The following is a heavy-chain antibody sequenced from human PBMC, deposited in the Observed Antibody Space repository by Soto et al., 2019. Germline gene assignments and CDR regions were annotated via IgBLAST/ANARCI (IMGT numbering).Heavy chain of an antibody. V-gene: IGHV4-61*01. J-gene: IGHJ6*02. D-gene: IGHD5-18*01. Sequence: SETLSLTCTVSGGSVSSGSYYWSWIQQPPGKGLDWIGYIYYSGSTNYNPSLKSRVTISVDTSKNQFSLKLSSVTAADTAVYYCARAGHVDTAMVIDYYYGMDVWGQGTTVTVSS. CDR2: IYYSGST. CDR3: ARAGHVDTAMVIDYYYGMDV. CDR1: GGSVSSGSYY.